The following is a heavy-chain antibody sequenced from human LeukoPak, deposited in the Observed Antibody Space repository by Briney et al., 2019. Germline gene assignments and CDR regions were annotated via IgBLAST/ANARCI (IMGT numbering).Heavy chain of an antibody. CDR3: AREGRQDYVYFDC. Sequence: SETLSLTCTVSGDSISSYYWSWIRQPPGKGLEWMGYIKYSGNTNYNPSLKSRVTISVDTSKNQFSLRLTSVTAADTAVYYCAREGRQDYVYFDCWGQGTLVTVSS. D-gene: IGHD4-17*01. J-gene: IGHJ4*02. CDR1: GDSISSYY. CDR2: IKYSGNT. V-gene: IGHV4-59*01.